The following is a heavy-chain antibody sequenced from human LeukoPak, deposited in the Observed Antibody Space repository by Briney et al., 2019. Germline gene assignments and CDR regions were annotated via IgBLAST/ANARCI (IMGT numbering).Heavy chain of an antibody. D-gene: IGHD2-21*02. CDR1: GFTFRSYA. CDR2: ISGSGGST. Sequence: GGSLRLSCAASGFTFRSYAMSWVRQAPGKGLEWVSAISGSGGSTYYADSVKGRFTISRDNSKNTLYLQMNSLRAEDTAVYWGVVVTAIDDYYYGMDVWGQGTTVTVSS. CDR3: VVVTAIDDYYYGMDV. J-gene: IGHJ6*02. V-gene: IGHV3-23*01.